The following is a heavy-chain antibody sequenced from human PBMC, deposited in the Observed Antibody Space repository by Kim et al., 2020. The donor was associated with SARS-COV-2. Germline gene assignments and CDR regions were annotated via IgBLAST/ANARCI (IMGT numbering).Heavy chain of an antibody. CDR3: AKDHVITMIVVVGAFDI. CDR1: GFTFSSYA. Sequence: GGSLRLSCAASGFTFSSYAMSWVRQAPGKGLEWVSAISGSGGSTYYADSVKGRFTISRDNSKNTLYLQMNSLRAEDTAVYYCAKDHVITMIVVVGAFDIWGQGTMVTVSS. D-gene: IGHD3-22*01. J-gene: IGHJ3*02. V-gene: IGHV3-23*01. CDR2: ISGSGGST.